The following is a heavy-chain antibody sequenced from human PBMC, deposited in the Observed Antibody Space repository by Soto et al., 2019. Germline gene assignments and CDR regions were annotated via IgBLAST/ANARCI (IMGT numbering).Heavy chain of an antibody. CDR1: GYSFTSYW. CDR3: ARVGGYCSGGSCYSPRYYYYGMDV. V-gene: IGHV5-10-1*01. CDR2: IDPSDSYT. Sequence: PGESLKISFKGSGYSFTSYWISWVRQMPGKGLEWMGRIDPSDSYTNYSPSFQGHVTISADKSISTAYLQWSSLKASDTAMYYCARVGGYCSGGSCYSPRYYYYGMDVWGQGTTVTVSS. D-gene: IGHD2-15*01. J-gene: IGHJ6*02.